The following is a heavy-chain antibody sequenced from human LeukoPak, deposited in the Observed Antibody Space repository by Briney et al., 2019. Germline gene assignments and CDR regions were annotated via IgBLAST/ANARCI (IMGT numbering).Heavy chain of an antibody. Sequence: PGGSLRLSCAASGFTFSSYSMNWVRQAPGKGLEWVGRIKSKTDGGITDYAAPVKGRCSISRDDSKNTLYLQMNSLKTEDTAVYYCATDGWIYSGYARYWGQGTLVTDSS. D-gene: IGHD5-12*01. CDR1: GFTFSSYS. CDR3: ATDGWIYSGYARY. V-gene: IGHV3-15*01. CDR2: IKSKTDGGIT. J-gene: IGHJ4*02.